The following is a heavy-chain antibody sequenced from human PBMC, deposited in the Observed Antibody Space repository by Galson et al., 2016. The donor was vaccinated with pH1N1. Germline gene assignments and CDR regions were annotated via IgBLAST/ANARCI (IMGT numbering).Heavy chain of an antibody. J-gene: IGHJ4*02. V-gene: IGHV3-30*18. Sequence: SLRLSCAASGLTFSNYGMHWVRQAPGKGLEWVAVISYDGGKKFYADSVKGRFTISRDNSKNTLYLQMNSLRAEDTAAYYCAKDRALPHDASDTAMEHWGQGTLVTISS. CDR1: GLTFSNYG. D-gene: IGHD5-18*01. CDR3: AKDRALPHDASDTAMEH. CDR2: ISYDGGKK.